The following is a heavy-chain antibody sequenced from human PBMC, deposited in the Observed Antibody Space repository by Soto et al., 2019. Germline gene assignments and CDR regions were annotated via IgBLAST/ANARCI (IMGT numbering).Heavy chain of an antibody. CDR2: ISGSGGST. Sequence: RLSFAASGFTFSTYAMIWVRQAPGQGLEWVSAISGSGGSTYYLDSVKGRFTISRDNSKNTLSLQMNSLRVEDTAVYYCVKEALAGDMDLWGQGTTVTVSS. J-gene: IGHJ6*02. CDR3: VKEALAGDMDL. CDR1: GFTFSTYA. V-gene: IGHV3-23*01. D-gene: IGHD3-16*01.